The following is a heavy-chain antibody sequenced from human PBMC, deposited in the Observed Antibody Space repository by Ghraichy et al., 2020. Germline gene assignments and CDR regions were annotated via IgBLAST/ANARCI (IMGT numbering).Heavy chain of an antibody. CDR3: ARHQSPHFGSSSWYDY. CDR1: GGSLSSSSYH. D-gene: IGHD6-13*01. V-gene: IGHV4-39*01. J-gene: IGHJ4*02. CDR2: IYYSGST. Sequence: SETLSLTCTVSGGSLSSSSYHWGWVRQPPGKGLEWIGSIYYSGSTYYNPSLKSRVTISVDTSKDQFSLKLSSVTAADTAMYYCARHQSPHFGSSSWYDYWGQGSLVTVSS.